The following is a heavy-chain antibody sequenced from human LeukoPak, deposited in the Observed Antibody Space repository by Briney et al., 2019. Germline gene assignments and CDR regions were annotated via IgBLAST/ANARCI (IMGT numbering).Heavy chain of an antibody. CDR3: ARDPGYSSGWYEKYFDF. J-gene: IGHJ4*02. Sequence: PGGSLRLSCAASGFTFRSHAFHWIRQAPGKGLEWVAFISWDGNIRYYAESVKGRFTLSRDNSKNTLYLQMNSLRTEDTAVYYCARDPGYSSGWYEKYFDFWGQGTLVTVSS. CDR2: ISWDGNIR. V-gene: IGHV3-30-3*01. CDR1: GFTFRSHA. D-gene: IGHD6-19*01.